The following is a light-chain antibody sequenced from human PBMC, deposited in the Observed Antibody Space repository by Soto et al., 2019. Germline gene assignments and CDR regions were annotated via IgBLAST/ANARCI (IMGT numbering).Light chain of an antibody. CDR2: GAS. CDR1: QSISSY. CDR3: QQSYSTPVT. J-gene: IGKJ3*01. Sequence: DIQMTQSPSSLSASVGDRVTITCRASQSISSYLNWYQQKPGKAPKFLIYGASSLQSGVPSRFSGSGSGTDFTLTISSLQPEDFATYHCQQSYSTPVTFGPGTKVDIK. V-gene: IGKV1-39*01.